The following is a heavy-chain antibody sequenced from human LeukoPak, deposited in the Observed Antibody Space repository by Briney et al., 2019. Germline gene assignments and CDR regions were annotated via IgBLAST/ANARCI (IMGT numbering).Heavy chain of an antibody. CDR3: ARGWGSGYYYRGAPYFDY. CDR1: GGSISSYY. J-gene: IGHJ4*02. V-gene: IGHV4-59*01. CDR2: IYYSGST. Sequence: SETLSLTCTVSGGSISSYYCSWIRQPPGKGLEWIGYIYYSGSTNYNPSLKSRVTISVDTSKNQFSLKLSSVTAADTAVYYCARGWGSGYYYRGAPYFDYWGQGTLVTVSS. D-gene: IGHD3-22*01.